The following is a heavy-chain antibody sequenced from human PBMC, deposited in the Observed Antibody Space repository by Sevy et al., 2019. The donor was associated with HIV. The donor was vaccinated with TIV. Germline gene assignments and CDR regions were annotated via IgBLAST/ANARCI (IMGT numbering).Heavy chain of an antibody. CDR3: SIYYDIRAFDS. V-gene: IGHV3-73*01. CDR2: IRGKANNYAT. J-gene: IGHJ4*02. Sequence: GGSLRLSCAGSGFTFSDAAIHWVRQASGKGLEWLGRIRGKANNYATAHAASVKDRFSISRKDLKDTAYLQMNSLRTEDAAMYYCSIYYDIRAFDSWGQGTQVTVSS. D-gene: IGHD3-22*01. CDR1: GFTFSDAA.